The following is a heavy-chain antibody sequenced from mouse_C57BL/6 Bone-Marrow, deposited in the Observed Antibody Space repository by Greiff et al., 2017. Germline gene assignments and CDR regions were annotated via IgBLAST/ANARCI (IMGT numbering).Heavy chain of an antibody. V-gene: IGHV2-2*01. CDR2: IWSGGST. D-gene: IGHD4-1*01. CDR3: SRNANWDSCYAMDY. CDR1: GFSLTSYG. Sequence: QVQIQQSGPGLVQPSQSLSITCTVSGFSLTSYGVHWVRQSPGKGLEWLGVIWSGGSTDYNAAFISRLSISKDNSNSQVFFKMNSLPADDTAIYYCSRNANWDSCYAMDYWGQGTSVTVSS. J-gene: IGHJ4*01.